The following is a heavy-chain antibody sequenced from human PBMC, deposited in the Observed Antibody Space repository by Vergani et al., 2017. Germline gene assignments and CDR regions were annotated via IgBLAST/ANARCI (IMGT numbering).Heavy chain of an antibody. Sequence: EVQLVESGGGLVKPGGSLRLSCAASGFTFSSYSMNWVRQAPGKGLEWVSSISSSSSYIYYADSVKGRFTISRDNAKNSLYLQMNSLRAEDTAVYYCARVIPAENVWSGVVGYYGMDVWGQGTTVTVSS. CDR1: GFTFSSYS. V-gene: IGHV3-21*01. J-gene: IGHJ6*02. CDR2: ISSSSSYI. D-gene: IGHD3-3*01. CDR3: ARVIPAENVWSGVVGYYGMDV.